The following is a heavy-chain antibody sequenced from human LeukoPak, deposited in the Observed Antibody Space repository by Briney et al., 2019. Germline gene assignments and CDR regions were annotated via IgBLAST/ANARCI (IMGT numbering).Heavy chain of an antibody. CDR2: IAVGSGNT. CDR1: GFTFTSSS. J-gene: IGHJ4*02. D-gene: IGHD3-22*01. V-gene: IGHV1-58*02. Sequence: SVKVSCKASGFTFTSSSMEWVRQARGQRLEWIGWIAVGSGNTNYAQKFQGRVTITRDMSTSTAYMELSSLRSEDTAVYYCAAVFGSGYYYYFDYWGPGTPGSVSS. CDR3: AAVFGSGYYYYFDY.